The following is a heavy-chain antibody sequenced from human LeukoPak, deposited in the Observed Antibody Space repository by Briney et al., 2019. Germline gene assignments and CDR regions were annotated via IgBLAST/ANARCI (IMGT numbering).Heavy chain of an antibody. CDR2: IDYRGST. J-gene: IGHJ6*03. V-gene: IGHV4-39*07. Sequence: SGTLSLTCTVSGGSISSSSYHWGWIRQPPGKGLEWIGSIDYRGSTYNNPSLKSRVTMSVDTSENQFSLSLSSVTDADTAVYYCARGRYYMDVWGKGTTVTVSS. CDR1: GGSISSSSYH. CDR3: ARGRYYMDV.